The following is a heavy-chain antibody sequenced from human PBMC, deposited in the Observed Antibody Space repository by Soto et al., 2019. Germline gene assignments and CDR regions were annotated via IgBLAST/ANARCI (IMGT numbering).Heavy chain of an antibody. CDR1: GGSISSSSYY. CDR3: ARRIRSSSSDRYFDY. D-gene: IGHD6-6*01. J-gene: IGHJ4*02. Sequence: QLQLQESGPGLVKPSETLSLTCTVSGGSISSSSYYWGWIRQPPGKGLEWIGSIYYSGSTYYNPSPKSRVTISVHTSKNQFSLKLSSVTAADTAVYYCARRIRSSSSDRYFDYWGQGTLVTDSS. V-gene: IGHV4-39*01. CDR2: IYYSGST.